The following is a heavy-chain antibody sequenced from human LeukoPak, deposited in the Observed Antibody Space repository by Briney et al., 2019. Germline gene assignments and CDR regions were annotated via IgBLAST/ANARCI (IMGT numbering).Heavy chain of an antibody. CDR2: IYSGGST. CDR1: GFTVSSNY. V-gene: IGHV3-53*01. J-gene: IGHJ4*02. Sequence: GGSLRLSCAASGFTVSSNYMSWVRQAPGKGLEWVSVIYSGGSTYYADSVKGRFTISRDNSKNTLYLQMNGLRAEDTAVYYCASGIAAADPYYFDYWGQGTLVTVSS. CDR3: ASGIAAADPYYFDY. D-gene: IGHD6-13*01.